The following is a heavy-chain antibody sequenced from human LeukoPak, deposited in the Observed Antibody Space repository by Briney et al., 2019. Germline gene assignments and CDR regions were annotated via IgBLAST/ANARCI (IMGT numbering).Heavy chain of an antibody. D-gene: IGHD2-21*02. Sequence: ASVTVSCTASGYRFTIYGISWVRQAPGQGLEWMGWINPNSGGTNYAQKFQGRGTMTRDTSISTAYMELSRLRSDDTAVYYCASTLCGGDCYSDYWGQGTLVTVSS. J-gene: IGHJ4*02. CDR3: ASTLCGGDCYSDY. CDR2: INPNSGGT. V-gene: IGHV1-2*02. CDR1: GYRFTIYG.